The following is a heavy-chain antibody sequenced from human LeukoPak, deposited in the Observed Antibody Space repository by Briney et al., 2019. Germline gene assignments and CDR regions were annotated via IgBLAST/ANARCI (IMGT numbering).Heavy chain of an antibody. V-gene: IGHV3-23*01. CDR1: GFTFSSYG. Sequence: GGSLRLSCAASGFTFSSYGMNWVRQAPGKGLEWVSGISGSGGGAYYADSVKGRFTISRDNSKNTLYLQMNSLRVEDTAVYYCAKWIYDSSGYFDYWGQGTLVTVSS. CDR2: ISGSGGGA. D-gene: IGHD3-22*01. J-gene: IGHJ4*02. CDR3: AKWIYDSSGYFDY.